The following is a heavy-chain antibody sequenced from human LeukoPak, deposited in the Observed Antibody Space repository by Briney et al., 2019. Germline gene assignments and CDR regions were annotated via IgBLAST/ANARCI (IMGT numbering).Heavy chain of an antibody. V-gene: IGHV1-69*13. J-gene: IGHJ6*02. CDR2: IIPIFGTA. CDR3: ARGRSTTIFGVVIVTTGYYYGMDV. D-gene: IGHD3-3*01. CDR1: GGTFSSYA. Sequence: GASVKVSCKASGGTFSSYAISWVRQAPGQGLEWMGGIIPIFGTANYAQKFQGRVTITADESTSTAYMELSSLRSEDTAVYYCARGRSTTIFGVVIVTTGYYYGMDVWGQGTTVTVSS.